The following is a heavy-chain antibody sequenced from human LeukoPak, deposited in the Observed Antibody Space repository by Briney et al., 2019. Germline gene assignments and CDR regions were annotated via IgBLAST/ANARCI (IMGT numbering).Heavy chain of an antibody. CDR1: GDSVSSNSAA. Sequence: SQTLSLTCAISGDSVSSNSAAWNWIRQSPSRGLEWLGRTYYRSKWYNDYAVSVKSRITINPDTSKSQFSLQLNSVTPEDTAVYYCARRRTGGLRVGRDYFDYWGQGTLVTVSS. CDR2: TYYRSKWYN. D-gene: IGHD1-14*01. CDR3: ARRRTGGLRVGRDYFDY. V-gene: IGHV6-1*01. J-gene: IGHJ4*02.